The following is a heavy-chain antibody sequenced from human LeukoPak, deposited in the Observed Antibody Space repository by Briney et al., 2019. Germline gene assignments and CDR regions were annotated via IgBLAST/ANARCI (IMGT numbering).Heavy chain of an antibody. CDR3: AGHDSSGTYFQH. V-gene: IGHV4-59*01. D-gene: IGHD3-22*01. Sequence: SETLSLTCNVSGGSISSYYWSWIRQPPGKGLEWIGYIYYSGSTNYNPSLRSRVTISVDTSKNQFSLKLSSVTAADTAVYYCAGHDSSGTYFQHWGQGTLVTVSS. CDR1: GGSISSYY. J-gene: IGHJ1*01. CDR2: IYYSGST.